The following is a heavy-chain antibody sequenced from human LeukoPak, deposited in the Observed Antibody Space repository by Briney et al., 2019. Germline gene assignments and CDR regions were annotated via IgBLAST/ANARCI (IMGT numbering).Heavy chain of an antibody. J-gene: IGHJ5*02. CDR2: IYYSGST. CDR3: ARQGYISGQGFRNNWFDP. V-gene: IGHV4-59*08. D-gene: IGHD6-19*01. CDR1: GGSISSYY. Sequence: SSETLSLTCTVSGGSISSYYWSWIRQPPGKGLEWIGYIYYSGSTNYNPSLKSRVTISVDTSKNQFSLKLSSVTAADTAVYYCARQGYISGQGFRNNWFDPWGQGSLVTVSS.